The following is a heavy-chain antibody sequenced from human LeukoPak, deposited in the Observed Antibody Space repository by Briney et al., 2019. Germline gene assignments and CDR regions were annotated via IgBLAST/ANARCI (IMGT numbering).Heavy chain of an antibody. D-gene: IGHD4-17*01. CDR2: IYTSGST. V-gene: IGHV4-61*02. CDR3: ARVGLRYYYYYYYMDV. J-gene: IGHJ6*03. Sequence: SETLSLTCTVSGGSISSGSYYWSWIRQPAGKGLEWIGRIYTSGSTNYNPSLKSRVTISVDTSKNQFSLKLSSVTAADTAVYYCARVGLRYYYYYYYMDVWGKGTTVTVSS. CDR1: GGSISSGSYY.